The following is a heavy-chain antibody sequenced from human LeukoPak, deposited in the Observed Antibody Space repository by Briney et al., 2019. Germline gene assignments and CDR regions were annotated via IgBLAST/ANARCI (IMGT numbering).Heavy chain of an antibody. Sequence: PGGSLRLSCAASGFTFDDYGMSWVRQAPGKGLEWVSGINWNGGSTVYADSVKGRFTISRDNAKNSLYLQMNSLRAEDTALYYCATQRREDVLLWFGESYYFDYWGQGTLVTVSS. J-gene: IGHJ4*02. V-gene: IGHV3-20*04. CDR1: GFTFDDYG. CDR2: INWNGGST. CDR3: ATQRREDVLLWFGESYYFDY. D-gene: IGHD3-10*01.